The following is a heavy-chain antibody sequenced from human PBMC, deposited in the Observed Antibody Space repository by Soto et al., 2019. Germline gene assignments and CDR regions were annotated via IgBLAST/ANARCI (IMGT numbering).Heavy chain of an antibody. V-gene: IGHV4-31*03. CDR2: ISYSGST. CDR1: AGSISTINYY. D-gene: IGHD3-3*01. CDR3: ARSARWDGFDP. J-gene: IGHJ3*01. Sequence: QVQLQESGPGLVRPSQTLSLTCTVSAGSISTINYYWSWIRQHPEKGLEWIGYISYSGSTFYHSSLKSRVTISLDTSTKQFSQPLTSVTAADTSVYYCARSARWDGFDPWGQGTMVTVSS.